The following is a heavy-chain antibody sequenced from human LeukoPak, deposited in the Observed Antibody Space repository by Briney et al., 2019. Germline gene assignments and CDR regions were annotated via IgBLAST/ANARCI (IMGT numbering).Heavy chain of an antibody. D-gene: IGHD4-17*01. CDR3: AKGHSDYGTGFDL. CDR1: GFTFSDFA. V-gene: IGHV3-23*01. CDR2: ISSSGGST. Sequence: GGSLRLSCAASGFTFSDFAMSWVRQAPGKGLECVSVISSSGGSTYSADSVKARFTISRDNSKNTLYLRMNSLTADDTAVYYCAKGHSDYGTGFDLWGQGTLVTVPS. J-gene: IGHJ4*02.